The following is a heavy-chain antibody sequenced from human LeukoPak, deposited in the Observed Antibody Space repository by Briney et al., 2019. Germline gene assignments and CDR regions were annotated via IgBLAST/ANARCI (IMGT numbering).Heavy chain of an antibody. CDR2: ISYSGTP. J-gene: IGHJ6*03. Sequence: SETLSLTRAVYGDSFSGFYWTWVRQAPGKGLEWIGEISYSGTPRYNPSLNSRITVTLGTSKKQISLNLSPVTAADTAVYYCVRGNVKHYHSVADEYYYYMDVWGKGTAVIVSS. CDR1: GDSFSGFY. CDR3: VRGNVKHYHSVADEYYYYMDV. D-gene: IGHD6-19*01. V-gene: IGHV4-34*01.